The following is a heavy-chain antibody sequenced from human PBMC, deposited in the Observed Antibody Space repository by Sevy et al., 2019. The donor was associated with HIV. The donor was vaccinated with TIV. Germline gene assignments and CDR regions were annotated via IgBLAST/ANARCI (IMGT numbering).Heavy chain of an antibody. CDR2: IWYDGSNK. Sequence: GSLKISCAASGFTFSSYGMHWVRQTPGKGLEWVAVIWYDGSNKYYADSVKGRFTISRDNSKNTLYLQMNSLRAEDTAVYYCARDKLPPVMVTMVRGALSYYFDYWGQGTLVTVSS. D-gene: IGHD3-10*01. J-gene: IGHJ4*02. CDR3: ARDKLPPVMVTMVRGALSYYFDY. V-gene: IGHV3-33*01. CDR1: GFTFSSYG.